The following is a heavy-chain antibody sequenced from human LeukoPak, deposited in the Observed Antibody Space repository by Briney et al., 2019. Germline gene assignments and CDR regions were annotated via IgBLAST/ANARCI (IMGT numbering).Heavy chain of an antibody. Sequence: GGSLRLSCAVSGFSVNDNYMSWVRQAPGKGLHWVSVMFPDGRTYYADSVKGRFTISRDLARNTLLLQMHSLRADDTAVHYCARTNPVYGDYDYWGQGTRVTVSS. D-gene: IGHD4-17*01. CDR2: MFPDGRT. CDR1: GFSVNDNY. J-gene: IGHJ4*02. V-gene: IGHV3-53*01. CDR3: ARTNPVYGDYDY.